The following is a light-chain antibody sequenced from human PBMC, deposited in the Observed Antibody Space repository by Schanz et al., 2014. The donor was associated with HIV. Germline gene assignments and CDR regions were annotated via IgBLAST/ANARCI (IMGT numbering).Light chain of an antibody. CDR3: SSYAGSNNVI. J-gene: IGLJ2*01. V-gene: IGLV2-8*01. Sequence: QSVLTQPPSASGSPGQSVTISCTGTSSDVGNYNEVSWYQQYPGKAPKSLIHEGSRRPSGVPDRFSGSKSGNTASLVMSGLQVEDEAEYYCSSYAGSNNVIFGGGTKLIV. CDR1: SSDVGNYNE. CDR2: EGS.